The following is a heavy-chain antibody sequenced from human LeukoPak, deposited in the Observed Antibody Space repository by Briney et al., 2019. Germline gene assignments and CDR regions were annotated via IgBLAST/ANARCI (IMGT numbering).Heavy chain of an antibody. Sequence: GGSLRLSCAASGFTFTSFEMNWVRQAPGKGLEWVSYISTSGATIYYADSVKGRFTISRDNAKNSLYLQMNSLRAEDTALYYCAKAQYSGSYNAFDIWGQGTMVTVSS. V-gene: IGHV3-48*03. CDR3: AKAQYSGSYNAFDI. D-gene: IGHD1-26*01. CDR1: GFTFTSFE. CDR2: ISTSGATI. J-gene: IGHJ3*02.